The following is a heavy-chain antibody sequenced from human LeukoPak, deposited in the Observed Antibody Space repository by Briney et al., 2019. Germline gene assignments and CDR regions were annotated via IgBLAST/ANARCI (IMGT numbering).Heavy chain of an antibody. J-gene: IGHJ6*03. CDR1: GFTFSSYG. D-gene: IGHD1-1*01. Sequence: GGSLRLSCAASGFTFSSYGMHWVRQAPGKGLEWVAVISYDGSNKYYADSVKDRFTISRDNSKNTLYLQMNSLRAEDTAVYYCARVPIEGLELEYYYYMDVWGKGTTVTVSS. V-gene: IGHV3-30*03. CDR2: ISYDGSNK. CDR3: ARVPIEGLELEYYYYMDV.